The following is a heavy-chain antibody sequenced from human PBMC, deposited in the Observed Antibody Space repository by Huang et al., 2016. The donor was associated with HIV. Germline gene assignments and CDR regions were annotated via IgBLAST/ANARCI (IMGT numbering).Heavy chain of an antibody. V-gene: IGHV3-15*01. CDR3: TTDRDYGDYVADAFDI. CDR1: GFTFSNAW. J-gene: IGHJ3*02. Sequence: EVQLVESGGGLVKLGGSLRLSCAASGFTFSNAWMSWVRQAPGKGLEWVGRNKSKTDGGTTDYAAPVKGRFTISRDDSKNTLYLQMNTLKTEDTAVYYCTTDRDYGDYVADAFDIWGQGTMVTVSS. D-gene: IGHD4-17*01. CDR2: NKSKTDGGTT.